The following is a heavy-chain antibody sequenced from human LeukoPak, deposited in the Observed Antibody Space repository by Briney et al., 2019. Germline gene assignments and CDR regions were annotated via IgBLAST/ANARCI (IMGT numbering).Heavy chain of an antibody. D-gene: IGHD3-9*01. CDR3: ARDRARDDGYFDWLSCFLDY. CDR2: TSYDGANK. J-gene: IGHJ4*02. CDR1: GFTFSSYA. Sequence: GGSLRLSCAASGFTFSSYAMHWVRQAPGKGLEWVAATSYDGANKYYTDSVKGRFTISRDNSKNTLYVQMNSLRAEDTAVYYCARDRARDDGYFDWLSCFLDYWGQGTLVSISS. V-gene: IGHV3-30-3*01.